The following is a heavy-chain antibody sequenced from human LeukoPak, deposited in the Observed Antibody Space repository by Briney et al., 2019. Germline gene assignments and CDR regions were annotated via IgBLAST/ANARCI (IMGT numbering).Heavy chain of an antibody. CDR2: IIPILGIA. V-gene: IGHV1-69*04. Sequence: ASVKVSCKASGGTFSSYAISWVRQAPGQGLGWMGRIIPILGIANYAQKFQGRVTITADKSTSTAYMELSSLRSEDTAVYYCAREGGSYWPFDYWGQGTLVTVSS. J-gene: IGHJ4*02. CDR1: GGTFSSYA. D-gene: IGHD1-26*01. CDR3: AREGGSYWPFDY.